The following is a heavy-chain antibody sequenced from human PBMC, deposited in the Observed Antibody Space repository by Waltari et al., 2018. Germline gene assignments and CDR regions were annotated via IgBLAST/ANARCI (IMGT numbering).Heavy chain of an antibody. CDR2: SNRKRRDT. D-gene: IGHD2-2*01. V-gene: IGHV1-2*02. Sequence: QVQLVQSGAEVKKPGASVKVSCKASGYTLTSYYMHWVRRAPGERREWMGRSNRKRRDTNDARKFKDRVTMTRDTSVNPAYMGVGRLTSDNTAVYFCARESAFSTRWYPGFDPWGQGTLVTVAS. CDR1: GYTLTSYY. CDR3: ARESAFSTRWYPGFDP. J-gene: IGHJ5*02.